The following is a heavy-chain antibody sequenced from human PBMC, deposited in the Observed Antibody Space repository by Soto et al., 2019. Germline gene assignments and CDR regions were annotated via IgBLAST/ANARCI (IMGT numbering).Heavy chain of an antibody. V-gene: IGHV4-39*01. J-gene: IGHJ5*02. CDR2: IFYSGST. CDR3: ARQCRGVTCHWFVP. D-gene: IGHD2-15*01. CDR1: SGSISSTIYS. Sequence: QLQLQESGPGLVKPSETLSLTCTVSSGSISSTIYSWDWIRQPPGKGLEWIGSIFYSGSTYYHPSRQSRAPISVDTSKNQFSLTLTPVTAADTAVYYCARQCRGVTCHWFVPWGQGTLVTVSS.